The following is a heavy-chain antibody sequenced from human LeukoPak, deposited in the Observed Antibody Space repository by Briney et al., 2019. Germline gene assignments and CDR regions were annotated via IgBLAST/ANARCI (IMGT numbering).Heavy chain of an antibody. CDR3: ARPGGYCSGGSCSDAFDI. D-gene: IGHD2-15*01. J-gene: IGHJ3*02. V-gene: IGHV4-59*08. Sequence: PSETLSLTCTVSGGSISSHYWSWIRQPPGKGLEWIGYIYYSGSTNYSPSLKSRVSISVDTSKNQFSLKLSSVTAADTAVYYCARPGGYCSGGSCSDAFDIWGQGTMVTVSS. CDR1: GGSISSHY. CDR2: IYYSGST.